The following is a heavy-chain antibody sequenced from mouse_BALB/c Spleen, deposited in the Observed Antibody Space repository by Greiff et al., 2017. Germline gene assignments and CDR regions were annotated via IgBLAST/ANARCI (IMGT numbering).Heavy chain of an antibody. CDR3: AHAFYYRYPWFAY. CDR1: GYSITSDYA. D-gene: IGHD2-14*01. CDR2: ISYSGST. Sequence: DVKLQESGPGLVKPSQSLSLTCTVTGYSITSDYAWNWIRQFPGNKLEWMGYISYSGSTSYNPSLKSRISITRDTSKNQFFLQLNSVTTEDTATYYCAHAFYYRYPWFAYWGQGTLVTVSA. J-gene: IGHJ3*01. V-gene: IGHV3-2*02.